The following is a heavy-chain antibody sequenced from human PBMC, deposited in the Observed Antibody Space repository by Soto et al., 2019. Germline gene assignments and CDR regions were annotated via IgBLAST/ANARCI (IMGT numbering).Heavy chain of an antibody. D-gene: IGHD3-16*02. J-gene: IGHJ6*02. V-gene: IGHV3-23*01. CDR2: ISGSGGST. CDR1: GFTFSSYA. CDR3: AKRYYDYVSGSYRYSPYYYGMDV. Sequence: GGSLRLSCAASGFTFSSYAMSWVRQAPGKGLEWVSAISGSGGSTYYADSVKGRFTISRDNSKNTLYLQMNSLRAEDTAVYYCAKRYYDYVSGSYRYSPYYYGMDVWGQGTTAT.